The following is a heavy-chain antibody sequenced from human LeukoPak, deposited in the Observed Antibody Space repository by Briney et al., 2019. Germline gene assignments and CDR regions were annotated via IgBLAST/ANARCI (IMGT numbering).Heavy chain of an antibody. D-gene: IGHD6-19*01. V-gene: IGHV4-61*01. Sequence: KPSETLSLTCSVSGGSVRSDISHWSWILQPPGKGLEWIGYVHYSGSANYNPSLESRVTMSLDNSKNQFSLELTSVTAADTAVYYCARNRGWYATDVWGQGAAVTVSS. J-gene: IGHJ6*02. CDR2: VHYSGSA. CDR1: GGSVRSDISH. CDR3: ARNRGWYATDV.